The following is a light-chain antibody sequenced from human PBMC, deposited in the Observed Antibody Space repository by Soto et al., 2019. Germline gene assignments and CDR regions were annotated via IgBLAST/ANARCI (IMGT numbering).Light chain of an antibody. CDR2: EVT. CDR1: SSDVGGYNY. CDR3: SAYAGSAFV. Sequence: ALAQPPSASGSPGQSVTISCTGTSSDVGGYNYVSWYQQHPGKAPKVMIYEVTKRPSGVPDRFSGSKSGNTASLTVSGLQAEDESDYYCSAYAGSAFVFGTGTKVTVL. V-gene: IGLV2-8*01. J-gene: IGLJ1*01.